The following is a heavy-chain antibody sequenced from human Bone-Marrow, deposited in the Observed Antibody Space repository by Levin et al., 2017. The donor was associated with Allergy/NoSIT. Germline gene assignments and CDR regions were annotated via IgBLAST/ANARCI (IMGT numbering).Heavy chain of an antibody. Sequence: SETLSLTCTVSGGSMKYGNYFWSWIRQRPGRGLDWIGHIVTSGSTSYNPSLKSRVVISLDASKSQFSLNLNSVTAADTAVYYCAGAPLLGGYDQYGMDVWGQGTTVTVSS. CDR1: GGSMKYGNYF. J-gene: IGHJ6*02. CDR2: IVTSGST. CDR3: AGAPLLGGYDQYGMDV. D-gene: IGHD5-12*01. V-gene: IGHV4-30-4*08.